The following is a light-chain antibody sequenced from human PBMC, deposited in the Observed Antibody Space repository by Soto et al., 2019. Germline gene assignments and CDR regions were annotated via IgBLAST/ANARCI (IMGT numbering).Light chain of an antibody. CDR2: KAS. Sequence: IQMNQSPSTLSGSVGDRVTITCGASQTISSWLAWYQQKPGKAPKLLIYKASTLKSGVPSRFSGSGSGPEFTLTISRLKTDDFATYYCQQYKSYPLTFRGGTKVDIK. V-gene: IGKV1-5*03. CDR3: QQYKSYPLT. CDR1: QTISSW. J-gene: IGKJ4*01.